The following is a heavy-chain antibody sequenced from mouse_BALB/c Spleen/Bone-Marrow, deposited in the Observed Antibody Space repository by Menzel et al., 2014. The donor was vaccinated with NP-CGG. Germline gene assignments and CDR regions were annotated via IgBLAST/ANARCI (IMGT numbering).Heavy chain of an antibody. J-gene: IGHJ1*01. CDR3: ARDGNWYFDV. D-gene: IGHD1-1*02. V-gene: IGHV5-9-4*01. CDR1: GFTFSSYA. Sequence: EVNVVESGGGLVKRGGSLKLSCAASGFTFSSYAMSWVRQSPEMRLVWVAEISSAGSYTYYPDTESGRFTTSRDNAKNTLYLEMSSLRSEDTAMYCCARDGNWYFDVWGAGTTVTVSS. CDR2: ISSAGSYT.